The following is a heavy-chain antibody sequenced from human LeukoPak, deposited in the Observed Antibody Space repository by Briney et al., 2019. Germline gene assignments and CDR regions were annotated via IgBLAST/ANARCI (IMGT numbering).Heavy chain of an antibody. D-gene: IGHD4-11*01. Sequence: GRSLRLSCAASGFTFSSYAMHWVRQAPGKGLEWVAVISYDGSNKYYADSVKGRFTISRDNSKNTLYLQMNSLRAEDTAVYYCAGDPTVTNYWGQGTLVTVSP. J-gene: IGHJ4*02. CDR2: ISYDGSNK. CDR1: GFTFSSYA. CDR3: AGDPTVTNY. V-gene: IGHV3-30-3*01.